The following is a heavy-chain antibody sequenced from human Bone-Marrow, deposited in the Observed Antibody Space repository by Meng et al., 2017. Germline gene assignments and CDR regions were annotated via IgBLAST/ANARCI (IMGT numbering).Heavy chain of an antibody. CDR2: IKQDGSEK. Sequence: GSLRLSCAASGFTFSSYWMSWVRQAPGKGLEWVANIKQDGSEKYYVDSVKGRFTISRDNAKNSLYLQMNSLRAEDTAVYYCAREGYSSSWSFTPYYYYGMDVWGQGTSVTVSS. D-gene: IGHD6-13*01. CDR1: GFTFSSYW. CDR3: AREGYSSSWSFTPYYYYGMDV. J-gene: IGHJ6*02. V-gene: IGHV3-7*01.